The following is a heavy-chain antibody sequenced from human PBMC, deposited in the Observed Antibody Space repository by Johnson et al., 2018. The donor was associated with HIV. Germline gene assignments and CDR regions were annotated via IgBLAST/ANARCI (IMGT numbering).Heavy chain of an antibody. J-gene: IGHJ3*02. V-gene: IGHV3-66*02. CDR2: IYSGGST. CDR1: GFTVSSNY. Sequence: MQLVESGGGVVRPGGSLRLSCAASGFTVSSNYMNWVRQAPGKGLEWVSVIYSGGSTYYADSVKGRFTISRDNSTNTVYLQMNSLRAEDTAVYYCARWIQLWVAFDIWGQGTMVTVSS. D-gene: IGHD5-18*01. CDR3: ARWIQLWVAFDI.